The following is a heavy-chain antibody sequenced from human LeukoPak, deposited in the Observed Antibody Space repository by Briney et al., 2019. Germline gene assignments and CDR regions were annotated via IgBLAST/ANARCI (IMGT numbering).Heavy chain of an antibody. CDR2: ISGSGGST. Sequence: GGSLRLSCAASGFTFSSYGMSWVRQAPGKGLEWVSVISGSGGSTYYADSVKGRFTISRDNSKNTLYLQMNSLRAEDTAVYYCAKGWRMATIMTYFDYWGQGTLVTVSS. CDR1: GFTFSSYG. D-gene: IGHD5-24*01. CDR3: AKGWRMATIMTYFDY. V-gene: IGHV3-23*01. J-gene: IGHJ4*02.